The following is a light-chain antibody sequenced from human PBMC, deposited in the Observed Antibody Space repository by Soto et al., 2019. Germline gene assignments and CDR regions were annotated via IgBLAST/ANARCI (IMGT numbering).Light chain of an antibody. CDR1: QSVSSNF. CDR3: LQDINYPWT. Sequence: EIVLTHSPGTLSLSPGEIATLSCRASQSVSSNFLAWYQQKRGQAPRLLIWGASIRATGLPDRFSSGGSGTDFTLTISRLEAEDSATYYCLQDINYPWTFGQGTKVDIK. J-gene: IGKJ1*01. V-gene: IGKV3-20*01. CDR2: GAS.